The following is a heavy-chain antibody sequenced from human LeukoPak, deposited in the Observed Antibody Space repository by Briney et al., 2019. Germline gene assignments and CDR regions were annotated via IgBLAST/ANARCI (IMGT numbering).Heavy chain of an antibody. CDR1: GFTFSDYY. D-gene: IGHD2-21*02. CDR3: ARTTGKNCGGDCYYYYYMDV. Sequence: GGSLRLSCAASGFTFSDYYMSWIPQAPGKGLEWVSYISSSGSTIYYADSVKGRFTISRDNAKNLLYLQMNSLRAEDTAVYYCARTTGKNCGGDCYYYYYMDVWGKGTTVTISS. J-gene: IGHJ6*03. CDR2: ISSSGSTI. V-gene: IGHV3-11*04.